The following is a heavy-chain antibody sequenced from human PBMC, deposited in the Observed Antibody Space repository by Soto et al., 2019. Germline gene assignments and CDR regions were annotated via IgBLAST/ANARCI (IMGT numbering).Heavy chain of an antibody. CDR2: INHSGST. V-gene: IGHV4-34*01. D-gene: IGHD2-15*01. CDR3: ARGFKDIVVVVAATRFDY. Sequence: PSETLSLTCAVYGGSFSGYYWSWIRQPPGKGLEWIGEINHSGSTNYNPSLKSRVTISVDTSKNQFSLKLSSVTAADTAVYYCARGFKDIVVVVAATRFDYWGQGTLVTVSS. CDR1: GGSFSGYY. J-gene: IGHJ4*02.